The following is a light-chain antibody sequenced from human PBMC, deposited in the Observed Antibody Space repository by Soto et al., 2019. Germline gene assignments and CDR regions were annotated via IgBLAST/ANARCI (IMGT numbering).Light chain of an antibody. V-gene: IGKV3-20*01. CDR1: QTSSTNS. CDR3: QEYGTSRT. Sequence: EIVLTQSPGTLSLSPGERATLSCSASQTSSTNSLAWYQQKPGQAPRLLIYGASSRATGIPDRFSGSGSGTDCTLTITRLEPEDWAVYFWQEYGTSRTFGQGTRV. CDR2: GAS. J-gene: IGKJ1*01.